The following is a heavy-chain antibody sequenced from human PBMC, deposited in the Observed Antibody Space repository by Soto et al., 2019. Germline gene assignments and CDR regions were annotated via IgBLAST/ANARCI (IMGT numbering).Heavy chain of an antibody. CDR2: IFSNVEK. Sequence: HVTLKESGPVLVKPTETLTLTCTVSGFSLASGKVGVTWIRQPPGKALEWLAHIFSNVEKSYRTSLKDRLTISEDNSKSQVVLTMTNVDPVDTATYYCAQILFGRSVAGGDFYMDVWGKGTTVTVSS. V-gene: IGHV2-26*01. CDR3: AQILFGRSVAGGDFYMDV. D-gene: IGHD6-19*01. J-gene: IGHJ6*03. CDR1: GFSLASGKVG.